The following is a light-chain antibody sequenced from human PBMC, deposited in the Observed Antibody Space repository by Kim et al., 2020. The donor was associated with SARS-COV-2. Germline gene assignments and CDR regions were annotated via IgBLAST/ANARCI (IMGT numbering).Light chain of an antibody. CDR2: YNS. V-gene: IGLV3-21*01. Sequence: SYELTQSPSVSLGPGETAIITCGGNNIGSESVHWYQQKPGQAPVLVISYNSDRPSGIPERISGSNSENTATLTISRVEVGDEADYYCQVWDSSTERVVFGGGTQLTVL. J-gene: IGLJ2*01. CDR1: NIGSES. CDR3: QVWDSSTERVV.